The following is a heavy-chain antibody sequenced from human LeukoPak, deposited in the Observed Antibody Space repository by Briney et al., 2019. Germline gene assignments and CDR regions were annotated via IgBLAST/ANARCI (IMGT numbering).Heavy chain of an antibody. J-gene: IGHJ4*02. D-gene: IGHD3-10*01. CDR2: ISSSSSYT. CDR3: AREVLWFGEFNFDY. V-gene: IGHV3-11*05. CDR1: GFTFSDYY. Sequence: GSLRLSCAASGFTFSDYYMSWIRQAPGKGLEWVSYISSSSSYTNYADSVKGRFTISRDNAKNSLYLQMNSLRAEDTAVYYCAREVLWFGEFNFDYWGQGTLVTVSS.